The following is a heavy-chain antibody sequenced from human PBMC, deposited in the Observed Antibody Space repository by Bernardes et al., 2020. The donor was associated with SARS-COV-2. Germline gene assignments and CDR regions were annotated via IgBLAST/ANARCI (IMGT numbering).Heavy chain of an antibody. CDR3: ARALRGVLRFLEWLLQFDY. V-gene: IGHV3-48*02. D-gene: IGHD3-3*01. J-gene: IGHJ4*02. CDR1: GFTFSSYS. Sequence: PRLSCAASGFTFSSYSMNWVRQAPGKGLEWVSYISSSSSTIYYADSVKGRFTISRDNAKNSLYLQMNSLRDEDTAVYYCARALRGVLRFLEWLLQFDYWGQGTLVTVSS. CDR2: ISSSSSTI.